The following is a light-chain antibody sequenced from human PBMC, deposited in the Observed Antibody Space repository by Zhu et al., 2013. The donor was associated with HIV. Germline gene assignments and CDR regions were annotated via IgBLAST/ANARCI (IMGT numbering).Light chain of an antibody. V-gene: IGKV3-20*01. CDR1: QSISSTY. CDR2: GTS. CDR3: QQYNSLWT. Sequence: EIVLTQSPGTLSLSPGERATLSCRASQSISSTYLAWYQQKVGQAPRLLIYGTSTRATGTPDRFSGSGSGTDFTLTINSLQPDDFAIYYCQQYNSLWTFGQGTKVEIK. J-gene: IGKJ1*01.